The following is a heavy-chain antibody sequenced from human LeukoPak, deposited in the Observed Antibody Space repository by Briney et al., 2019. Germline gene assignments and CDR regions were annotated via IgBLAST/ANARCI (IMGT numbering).Heavy chain of an antibody. CDR3: ARVRTFGGVIAA. CDR1: GFTFSNYA. CDR2: TSGTGGST. J-gene: IGHJ4*02. Sequence: SGGSLRLSCAASGFTFSNYAMNWVRQAPGKGLEWVSATSGTGGSTYYADSVKGRFTISRDNSKKTLYLQMNSLRVEDAAVYYCARVRTFGGVIAAWGQGTLVTVSS. V-gene: IGHV3-23*01. D-gene: IGHD3-16*02.